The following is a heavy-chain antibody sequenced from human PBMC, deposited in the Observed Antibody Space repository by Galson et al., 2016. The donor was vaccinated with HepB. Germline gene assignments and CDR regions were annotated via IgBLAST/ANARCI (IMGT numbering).Heavy chain of an antibody. D-gene: IGHD3-10*01. CDR1: GDSVSSNSAV. CDR2: TYFKAKWYD. CDR3: ARASVTMVRSVILNYYGLDV. J-gene: IGHJ6*02. V-gene: IGHV6-1*01. Sequence: CAISGDSVSSNSAVWNWIRQSPSRGLEWLGRTYFKAKWYDDYALSVKSRITIIPDTSKNQFSLQLTSVTPEDTAVYYCARASVTMVRSVILNYYGLDVWGQGTTVTVSS.